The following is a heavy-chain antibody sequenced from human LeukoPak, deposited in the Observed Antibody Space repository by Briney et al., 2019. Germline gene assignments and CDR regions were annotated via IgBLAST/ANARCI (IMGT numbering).Heavy chain of an antibody. Sequence: ASETLSLTCTVSGGSISSGGYYWSWIRQHPGKGLEWIGYIYYSGSTYYNPSLKSRVTISVDTSKNQFSLKLSSVTAADTAVYYCARGSWYSSGVWPVFDHWGQGTLITVSS. CDR1: GGSISSGGYY. D-gene: IGHD6-19*01. CDR3: ARGSWYSSGVWPVFDH. CDR2: IYYSGST. V-gene: IGHV4-31*03. J-gene: IGHJ4*02.